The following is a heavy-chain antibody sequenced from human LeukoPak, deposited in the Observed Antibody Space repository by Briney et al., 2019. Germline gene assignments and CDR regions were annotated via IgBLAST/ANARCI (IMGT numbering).Heavy chain of an antibody. CDR2: IHDSGRT. V-gene: IGHV4-59*07. CDR1: RGSIRGAY. D-gene: IGHD6-19*01. CDR3: ARAQWLPIDCYNE. Sequence: PSDTLSLTCTVSRGSIRGAYWTWIRQSPGGGLEWIGYIHDSGRTDYNPYLGSRITISMDTSKSQISLRLRSVTAADTAVYYCARAQWLPIDCYNEWGQGTVVPVSS. J-gene: IGHJ3*01.